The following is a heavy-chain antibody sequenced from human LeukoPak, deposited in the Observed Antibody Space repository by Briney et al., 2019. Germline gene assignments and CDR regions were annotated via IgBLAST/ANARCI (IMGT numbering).Heavy chain of an antibody. CDR3: AKEGQQLPKIYFDY. CDR1: GFTFDDYA. CDR2: ISWNSGSI. V-gene: IGHV3-9*01. D-gene: IGHD6-13*01. Sequence: PGGSLRLSCAASGFTFDDYAMHWVRQAPGKGLEWVSGISWNSGSIGYADSVKGRFTISRDNAKNSLYLQMNSLRAEDTALYYCAKEGQQLPKIYFDYWGQGTLVTVSS. J-gene: IGHJ4*02.